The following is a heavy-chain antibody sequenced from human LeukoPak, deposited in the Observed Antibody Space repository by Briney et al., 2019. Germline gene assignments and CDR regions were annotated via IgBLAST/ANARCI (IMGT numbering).Heavy chain of an antibody. Sequence: PSETLSLTCTVSGGSVSSGSYYWSWIRQPPGKGLEWIGYIYYSGSTNYNPSLKSRVTISVDTSKNQFSLKLSSVTAADTAVYYCARGRHVLRYFDWLSLHTDFRVSWFDPWGQGTLVTVSS. CDR1: GGSVSSGSYY. CDR2: IYYSGST. CDR3: ARGRHVLRYFDWLSLHTDFRVSWFDP. V-gene: IGHV4-61*01. D-gene: IGHD3-9*01. J-gene: IGHJ5*02.